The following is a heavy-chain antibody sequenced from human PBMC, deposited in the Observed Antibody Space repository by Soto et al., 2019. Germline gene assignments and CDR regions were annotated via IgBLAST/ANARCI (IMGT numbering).Heavy chain of an antibody. CDR3: ARVRRAAAGASPPLVNWFDP. Sequence: QVQLQESGPGLVKPSQTLSLTCTVSGGSISSGGYYWSWIRQHPGKGLEWIGYIYYSGSTYYNPSLKSRVTISVDTSKNQFSLKLSSVTAADTAVYYCARVRRAAAGASPPLVNWFDPWGQGTLVTVSS. CDR1: GGSISSGGYY. V-gene: IGHV4-31*03. CDR2: IYYSGST. D-gene: IGHD6-13*01. J-gene: IGHJ5*02.